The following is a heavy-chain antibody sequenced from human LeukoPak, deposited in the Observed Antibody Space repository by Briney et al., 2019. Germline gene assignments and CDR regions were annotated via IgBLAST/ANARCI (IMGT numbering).Heavy chain of an antibody. CDR2: INSGGTVT. CDR1: GFTFSDFW. J-gene: IGHJ4*02. CDR3: ARGDYYDSRGHSVEPWFFDS. Sequence: GGSLRLSCAASGFTFSDFWMHWVRQAPGKGLVWVSRINSGGTVTNYADSVKGRLTISRDNAKNTLYLQMNSLRAEDTAVYYCARGDYYDSRGHSVEPWFFDSWGQGTLLTVSS. V-gene: IGHV3-74*01. D-gene: IGHD3-22*01.